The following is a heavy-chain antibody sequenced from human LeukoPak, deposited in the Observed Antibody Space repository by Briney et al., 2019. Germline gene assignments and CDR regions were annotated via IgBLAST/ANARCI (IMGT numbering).Heavy chain of an antibody. J-gene: IGHJ4*02. CDR2: ISYDGSNE. D-gene: IGHD3-3*01. V-gene: IGHV3-30*18. Sequence: GGSLRLSCTASGFSFSNYGMHWVRQAPGKGLEWITVISYDGSNEYYADSVKGRFTISRDNSKITLYLQMNSLRAEDTAVYYCVKGYYDFDYWGQGTLVTVPS. CDR1: GFSFSNYG. CDR3: VKGYYDFDY.